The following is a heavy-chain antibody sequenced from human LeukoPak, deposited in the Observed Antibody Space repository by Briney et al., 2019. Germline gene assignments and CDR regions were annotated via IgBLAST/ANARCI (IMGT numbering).Heavy chain of an antibody. J-gene: IGHJ2*01. Sequence: SETLSLTCTVSGGSISSYYWSWIRQPPGKGLEWIGYIYYSGSTNYNPSLKSRVTISVDTSKSQFSLKLSSVTAADTAVYYCARRVVTAIGWYFDLWGRGTLVTVSS. CDR2: IYYSGST. CDR1: GGSISSYY. V-gene: IGHV4-59*01. D-gene: IGHD2-21*02. CDR3: ARRVVTAIGWYFDL.